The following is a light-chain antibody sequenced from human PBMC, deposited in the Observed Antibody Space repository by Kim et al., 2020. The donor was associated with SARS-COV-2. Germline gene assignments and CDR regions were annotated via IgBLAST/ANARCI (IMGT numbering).Light chain of an antibody. CDR2: AKD. V-gene: IGLV3-19*01. Sequence: SSELTQDPAVSVALGQTVTITCQGDSLRKYYATWYQQKARQAPVLVFYAKDKRPSGVPDRFSGSSSGNTASLTNTGAQAADEADYYCMSRDSRAKVVFGGGTKVTVL. CDR1: SLRKYY. J-gene: IGLJ2*01. CDR3: MSRDSRAKVV.